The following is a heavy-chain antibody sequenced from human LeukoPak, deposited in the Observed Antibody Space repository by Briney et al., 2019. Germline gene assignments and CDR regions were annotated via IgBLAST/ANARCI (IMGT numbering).Heavy chain of an antibody. CDR3: AKDSRSSSWYWFDP. J-gene: IGHJ5*02. CDR1: GFTFSSYA. V-gene: IGHV3-23*01. CDR2: ISGSGGST. Sequence: GGSLRLSCAASGFTFSSYAMSWVRQAPGKGLEWVSAISGSGGSTYYADSVKGRSTISRDNSKNTLYLQMNSLRAEDTAVYYCAKDSRSSSWYWFDPWGQGTLVTVSS. D-gene: IGHD6-13*01.